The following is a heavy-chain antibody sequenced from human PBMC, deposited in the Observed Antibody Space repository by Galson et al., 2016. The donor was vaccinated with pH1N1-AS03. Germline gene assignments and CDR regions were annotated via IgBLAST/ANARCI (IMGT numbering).Heavy chain of an antibody. CDR3: ARDPYFHGDS. CDR2: IKQDGSEK. Sequence: SLRLSCAASGITFSGYWMTWVRQAPGKGLEWVANIKQDGSEKYSVDSVKGRSTISRDNAKNSMYLHMNRLRPEDTAMYYCARDPYFHGDSWGQGTLVTVSS. D-gene: IGHD3-10*01. V-gene: IGHV3-7*01. CDR1: GITFSGYW. J-gene: IGHJ4*02.